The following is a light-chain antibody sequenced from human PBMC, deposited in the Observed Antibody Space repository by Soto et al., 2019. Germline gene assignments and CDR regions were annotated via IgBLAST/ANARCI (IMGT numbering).Light chain of an antibody. CDR1: QGISNY. Sequence: DIQMTQSPSAMSASVGDRVTITCRASQGISNYLAWFQQKPGKVPKRLIYEASSLQSGVPSRFSGSGSGTKFTLTISSLQPEDFATYYCLQHKSYPITFGQGTRLEIK. J-gene: IGKJ5*01. CDR2: EAS. CDR3: LQHKSYPIT. V-gene: IGKV1-17*03.